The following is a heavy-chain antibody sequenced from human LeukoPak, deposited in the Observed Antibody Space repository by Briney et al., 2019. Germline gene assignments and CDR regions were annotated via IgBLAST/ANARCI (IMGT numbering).Heavy chain of an antibody. CDR2: IKQDGSEK. J-gene: IGHJ4*02. Sequence: PGGSLRLSCAVSGFTFSSYLMSWVRQAPGKGLEWVANIKQDGSEKYYVDSVKGRFTISRDNAKNSLYLQMNSLRAEDTAVYYCARARYYDSSGGADYWGQGTLVTVSS. D-gene: IGHD3-22*01. CDR1: GFTFSSYL. CDR3: ARARYYDSSGGADY. V-gene: IGHV3-7*01.